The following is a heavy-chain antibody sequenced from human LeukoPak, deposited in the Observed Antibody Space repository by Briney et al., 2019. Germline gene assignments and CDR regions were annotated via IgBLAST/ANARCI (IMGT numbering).Heavy chain of an antibody. V-gene: IGHV1-24*01. D-gene: IGHD3-10*01. J-gene: IGHJ5*02. CDR2: FDPEDGET. CDR3: ARTYYYGSGSRDNWFAP. CDR1: GYTLTELS. Sequence: ASVKVSCKVSGYTLTELSMHWVRQAPGKGLEWMGGFDPEDGETTYAQKFQGRVTMTEDTSTDTAYMELSRLRSEDTAVYYCARTYYYGSGSRDNWFAPWGQGTLVTVSS.